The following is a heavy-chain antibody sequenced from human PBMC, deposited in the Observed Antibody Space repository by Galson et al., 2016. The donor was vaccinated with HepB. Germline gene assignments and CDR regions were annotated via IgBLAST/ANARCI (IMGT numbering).Heavy chain of an antibody. J-gene: IGHJ5*02. CDR1: GYTFTNYY. Sequence: SVKVSCKASGYTFTNYYIHWVRRAPGQGLEWMGIINPSGGNTNYAQKFQGRVTMTRDTSTTTVYMELSSLRSEDTAVYYCARDGYYYDSSGYQTTDWFDPWGQGTLVTVSS. D-gene: IGHD3-22*01. V-gene: IGHV1-46*01. CDR2: INPSGGNT. CDR3: ARDGYYYDSSGYQTTDWFDP.